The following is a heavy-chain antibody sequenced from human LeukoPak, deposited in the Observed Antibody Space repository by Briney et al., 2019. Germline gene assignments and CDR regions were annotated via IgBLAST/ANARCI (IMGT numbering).Heavy chain of an antibody. V-gene: IGHV4-34*01. CDR2: INHSGST. Sequence: SQTLSLTCTVYGDSISGADYYWSWIRQPPGKGLEWFGEINHSGSTNYNPSLKSRVTISVDTSKNQFSLKLSSVTAADTAVYYCARAGPTNKYYDYVWGSYRSLNWFDPWGQGTLVTVSS. CDR3: ARAGPTNKYYDYVWGSYRSLNWFDP. CDR1: GDSISGADYY. J-gene: IGHJ5*02. D-gene: IGHD3-16*02.